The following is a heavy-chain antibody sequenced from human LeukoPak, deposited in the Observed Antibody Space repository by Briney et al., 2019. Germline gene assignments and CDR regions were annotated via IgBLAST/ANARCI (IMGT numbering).Heavy chain of an antibody. D-gene: IGHD3-3*01. CDR3: ATRGSDFWSGFDY. Sequence: VASVKVSCKRSGNTLRELPIQWVRQAGGKGLEWMAGFDPENAEIVYAQKFQGRVTMTEDTSTNTAYMELTSLTSDDTALYYCATRGSDFWSGFDYWGQGTQVTLSS. CDR1: GNTLRELP. J-gene: IGHJ4*02. V-gene: IGHV1-24*01. CDR2: FDPENAEI.